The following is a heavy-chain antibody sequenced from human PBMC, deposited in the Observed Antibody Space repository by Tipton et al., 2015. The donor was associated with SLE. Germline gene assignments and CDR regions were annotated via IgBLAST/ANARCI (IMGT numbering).Heavy chain of an antibody. CDR1: GASISCSNYS. V-gene: IGHV4-39*07. D-gene: IGHD3-16*01. Sequence: TLSLTCTVSGASISCSNYSWGWIRQSPGKGLEWIGSIYYTGTTTYYNSFLKSRITISVDTSQNQFSLKLSSVTAADTAVYYCARFMISVGFDYWGQGTLVTVSS. CDR3: ARFMISVGFDY. J-gene: IGHJ4*02. CDR2: IYYTGTTT.